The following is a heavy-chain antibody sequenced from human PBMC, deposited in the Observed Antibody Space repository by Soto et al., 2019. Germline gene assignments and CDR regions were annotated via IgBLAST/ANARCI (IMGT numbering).Heavy chain of an antibody. V-gene: IGHV3-13*01. J-gene: IGHJ6*02. Sequence: EVQLVESGGGLVHPGGSLRLSCAASGFTFRSYDMHWVSQATGKGLEWVSAIGTAGDTYYPDSVQARFTISRENAKNSLYLQMNSLRAEDTAVYYCARVGGPAPDVLDAPTVLHYYYDMDVWGQGTTVTVSS. CDR3: ARVGGPAPDVLDAPTVLHYYYDMDV. CDR1: GFTFRSYD. CDR2: IGTAGDT. D-gene: IGHD3-3*02.